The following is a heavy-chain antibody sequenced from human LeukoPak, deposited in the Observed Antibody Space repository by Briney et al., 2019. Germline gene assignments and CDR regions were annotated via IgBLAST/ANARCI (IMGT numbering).Heavy chain of an antibody. CDR1: GGSISSYY. D-gene: IGHD3-10*01. J-gene: IGHJ4*02. V-gene: IGHV4-4*07. CDR2: IYTSGST. Sequence: SETLSLTCTVSGGSISSYYWSWIRQPAGKGLKWIGRIYTSGSTNYNPSLKSRVTMSVDTSKNQFSLKLSSVTAADTAVYYCASSAFGEFTYYFDYWGQGTLVTVSS. CDR3: ASSAFGEFTYYFDY.